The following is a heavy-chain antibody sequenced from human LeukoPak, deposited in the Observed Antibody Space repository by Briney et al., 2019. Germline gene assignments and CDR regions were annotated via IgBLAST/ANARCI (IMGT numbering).Heavy chain of an antibody. CDR2: IIPIFGTA. J-gene: IGHJ4*02. CDR3: ATLSGIAAAGLFDY. V-gene: IGHV1-69*06. Sequence: SVKVPCKASGGTFSSYAISWVRQAPGQGLEWMGGIIPIFGTANYAQKFQGRVTITADKSTSTAYMELSSLRSEDTAVYYCATLSGIAAAGLFDYWAREPWSPSPQ. CDR1: GGTFSSYA. D-gene: IGHD6-13*01.